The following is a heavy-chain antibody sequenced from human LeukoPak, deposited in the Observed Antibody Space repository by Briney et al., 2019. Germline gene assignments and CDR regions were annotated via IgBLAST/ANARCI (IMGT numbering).Heavy chain of an antibody. D-gene: IGHD6-6*01. CDR2: IIPILGIA. Sequence: GASVKVSCKASGYTSTSYGISWVRQAPGQGLEWMGRIIPILGIANYAQKFQGRVTITADKSTSTAYMELSSLRSEDTAVYYCAREYSSSSYYYYGMDVWGQGTTVTVSS. CDR1: GYTSTSYG. J-gene: IGHJ6*02. CDR3: AREYSSSSYYYYGMDV. V-gene: IGHV1-69*04.